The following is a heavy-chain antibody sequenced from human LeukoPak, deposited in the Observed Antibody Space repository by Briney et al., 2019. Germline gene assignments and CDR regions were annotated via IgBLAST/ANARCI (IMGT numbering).Heavy chain of an antibody. CDR2: IKQDGSEK. J-gene: IGHJ3*02. Sequence: GGSLTLSCAASGFTHSSYWMSCVRQAPGEGLEWVANIKQDGSEKYYVDSVKGRFTISRDNAMNSLYLQMNSLRAEDTAVYYCAREYDSSGYYHDAFDIWGQGTMVTVSS. CDR3: AREYDSSGYYHDAFDI. D-gene: IGHD3-22*01. CDR1: GFTHSSYW. V-gene: IGHV3-7*01.